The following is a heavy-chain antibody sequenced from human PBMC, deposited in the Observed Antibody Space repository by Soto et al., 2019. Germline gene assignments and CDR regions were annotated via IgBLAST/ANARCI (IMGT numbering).Heavy chain of an antibody. CDR3: ARERTGRDIVVVVAERPYYYYGIDV. D-gene: IGHD2-15*01. CDR1: GDSVSSNSAA. J-gene: IGHJ6*02. CDR2: TYYRSKWYN. V-gene: IGHV6-1*01. Sequence: SQTLSLTCAISGDSVSSNSAAWNWIRQSPSRGLEWLGRTYYRSKWYNDYAVSVKSRITINPDTSKNQFSLQLNSVTPEDTAVYYCARERTGRDIVVVVAERPYYYYGIDVWGQGTTVTVYS.